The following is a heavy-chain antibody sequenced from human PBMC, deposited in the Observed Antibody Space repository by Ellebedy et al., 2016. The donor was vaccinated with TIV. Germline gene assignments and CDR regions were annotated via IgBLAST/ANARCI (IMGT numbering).Heavy chain of an antibody. Sequence: AASVKVSCKASGYTFTTVDITWVRQAPGQGLEWMGWMSSNSDKTNYAQKFQGRLTMTRDTSTSTAYMDLRSLTSDDTAIYYCVRGSSSSSAGMDVWGQGTTVTVSS. V-gene: IGHV1-18*04. D-gene: IGHD6-6*01. CDR3: VRGSSSSSAGMDV. CDR2: MSSNSDKT. CDR1: GYTFTTVD. J-gene: IGHJ6*02.